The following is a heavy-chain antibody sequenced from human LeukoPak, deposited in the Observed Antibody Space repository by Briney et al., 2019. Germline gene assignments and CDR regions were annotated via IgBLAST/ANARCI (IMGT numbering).Heavy chain of an antibody. CDR3: ARSHSSSWYNFDY. CDR2: ISSSSSTI. J-gene: IGHJ4*02. Sequence: PGGSLRLSCAASGFTFSSYTMNWVRQAPGKGLEWASYISSSSSTIYYADSVKGRFTISRDNSKNTLYLQMNSLRAEDTAVYYCARSHSSSWYNFDYWGQGTLVTVSS. CDR1: GFTFSSYT. V-gene: IGHV3-48*01. D-gene: IGHD6-13*01.